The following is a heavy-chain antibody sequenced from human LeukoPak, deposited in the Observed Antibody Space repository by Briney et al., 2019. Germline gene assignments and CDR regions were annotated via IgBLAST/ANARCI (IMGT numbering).Heavy chain of an antibody. CDR3: ARHVSSWFREFDY. CDR1: GASISGSSYY. CDR2: IYSSGST. J-gene: IGHJ4*02. D-gene: IGHD6-13*01. Sequence: PSETLSLTCTVSGASISGSSYYWGWIRQPPGKGLEWIGSIYSSGSTRYNPSLKSRVTISVDTSKNQLSLKLTSVTAADTALYYCARHVSSWFREFDYWGQGTLVTVSS. V-gene: IGHV4-39*01.